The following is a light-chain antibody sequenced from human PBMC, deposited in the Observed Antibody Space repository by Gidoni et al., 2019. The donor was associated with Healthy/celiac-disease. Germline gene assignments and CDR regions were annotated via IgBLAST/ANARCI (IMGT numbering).Light chain of an antibody. CDR1: QSLVYSDGNTY. CDR2: KVS. CDR3: MQGTHWLWT. Sequence: DVVLTQSPLSLPVTLGQPASISCRSSQSLVYSDGNTYLNWFQQRPGQSPRRLIYKVSNRDSGVPDRFSGSGLGTDFTLKIIRVEAEDVGVYYCMQGTHWLWTFGQGTKVEIK. J-gene: IGKJ1*01. V-gene: IGKV2-30*01.